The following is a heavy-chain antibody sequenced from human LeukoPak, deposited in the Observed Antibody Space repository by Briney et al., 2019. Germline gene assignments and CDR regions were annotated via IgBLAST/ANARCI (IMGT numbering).Heavy chain of an antibody. V-gene: IGHV4-34*01. Sequence: PSETLSLTCAVYAGSFSGYYWSWIRQPPGKGLEWIGAIYYSGSAYYNPSLKSRVTISVDTSKNQFSLKVTSVTAADTAVYYCARAYGARPYYYFDSWGQGTLVTVSS. D-gene: IGHD4-17*01. CDR3: ARAYGARPYYYFDS. J-gene: IGHJ4*02. CDR2: IYYSGSA. CDR1: AGSFSGYY.